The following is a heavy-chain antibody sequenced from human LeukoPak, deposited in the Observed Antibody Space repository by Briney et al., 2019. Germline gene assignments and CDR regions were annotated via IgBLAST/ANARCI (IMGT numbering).Heavy chain of an antibody. CDR3: ARAGYRQQLVHYFDY. CDR1: GYTFTSYD. Sequence: SVKVSCEASGYTFTSYDINWVRQATGQGLEWMGRIIPILGIANYAQKFQGRVTITADKSTSTAYMELSSLRSEDTAVYYCARAGYRQQLVHYFDYWGQGTLVTVSS. D-gene: IGHD6-13*01. CDR2: IIPILGIA. J-gene: IGHJ4*02. V-gene: IGHV1-69*04.